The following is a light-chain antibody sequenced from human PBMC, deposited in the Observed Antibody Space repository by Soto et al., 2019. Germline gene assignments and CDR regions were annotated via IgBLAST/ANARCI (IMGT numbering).Light chain of an antibody. CDR3: EPDKRWRT. Sequence: RASQSISSWLAWYQQKPGKAPKLLIYDASSLESGVPSIFFCSGTGTEFSVCISSLPADEFVPYFREPDKRWRTIAGGTKVDIK. CDR1: QSISSW. CDR2: DAS. V-gene: IGKV1-5*01. J-gene: IGKJ4*01.